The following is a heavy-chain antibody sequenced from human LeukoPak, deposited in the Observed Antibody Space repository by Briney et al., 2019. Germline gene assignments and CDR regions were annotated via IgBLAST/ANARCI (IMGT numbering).Heavy chain of an antibody. V-gene: IGHV4-4*07. Sequence: KPSETLSLTCTVSGGSISSYYWSWIRQPAGQGLEWIGRIYTSGSTNYNPSLKSRATMSVDTSKNQCSLKLSSVTAADTAVYYCAREAVLMVRGPTRYFDYWGQGTLVTVSS. CDR1: GGSISSYY. CDR3: AREAVLMVRGPTRYFDY. J-gene: IGHJ4*02. D-gene: IGHD3-10*01. CDR2: IYTSGST.